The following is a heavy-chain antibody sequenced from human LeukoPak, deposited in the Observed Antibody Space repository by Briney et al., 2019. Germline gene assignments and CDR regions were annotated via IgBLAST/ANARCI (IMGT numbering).Heavy chain of an antibody. CDR1: GFTFSSYE. D-gene: IGHD3-3*01. CDR3: ARATSGFDFWSGYYENYYYYYMDV. J-gene: IGHJ6*03. V-gene: IGHV3-48*03. Sequence: GGSLRLSCAASGFTFSSYEMNWVRQAPGKGLEWVSYISSSGSTIYYADSVKGRFTISRDNAKNSLYLQMNSLRAEDTAVYYCARATSGFDFWSGYYENYYYYYMDVWGKGTTVTVSS. CDR2: ISSSGSTI.